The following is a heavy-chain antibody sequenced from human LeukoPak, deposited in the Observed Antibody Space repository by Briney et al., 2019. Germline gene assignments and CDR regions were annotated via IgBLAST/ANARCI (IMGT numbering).Heavy chain of an antibody. J-gene: IGHJ4*02. CDR3: AKDWSSSWESSFDY. CDR2: ISGSGGST. Sequence: GGPLRLSCAASGFTFSSYAMHWVRQAPGKGLEWVSAISGSGGSTYYADSVKGRFTISRDNSKNTPYLQMNSLRAEDTAVYYCAKDWSSSWESSFDYWGQGTLVTVSS. V-gene: IGHV3-23*01. D-gene: IGHD6-13*01. CDR1: GFTFSSYA.